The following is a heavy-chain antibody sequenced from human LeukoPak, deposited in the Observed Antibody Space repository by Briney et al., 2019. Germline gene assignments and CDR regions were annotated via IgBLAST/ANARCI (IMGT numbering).Heavy chain of an antibody. J-gene: IGHJ4*02. CDR2: INHSGST. Sequence: SETLSLTCAVYGGSFSGYYWSWSRQPPGKGLEWIGEINHSGSTNYNPSLKSRVTISVDTSKNQFSLKLSSVTAADTAVYYCARTAHPRMVRGVIDYWGQGTPVTVSS. V-gene: IGHV4-34*01. CDR3: ARTAHPRMVRGVIDY. CDR1: GGSFSGYY. D-gene: IGHD3-10*01.